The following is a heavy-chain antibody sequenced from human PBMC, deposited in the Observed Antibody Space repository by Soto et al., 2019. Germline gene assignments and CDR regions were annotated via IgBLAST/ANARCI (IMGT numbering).Heavy chain of an antibody. D-gene: IGHD1-26*01. CDR1: GFILNNYW. CDR2: ISADGNTI. CDR3: TRVVVGSAGEFDY. Sequence: GGSLRLSCAASGFILNNYWMHWVRQTPGKGLEWVSRISADGNTINYADSVRGRFTISRDNAKNTLFLQLNSLTAEDTAVYYCTRVVVGSAGEFDYWGQGTLVTVSA. V-gene: IGHV3-74*01. J-gene: IGHJ4*02.